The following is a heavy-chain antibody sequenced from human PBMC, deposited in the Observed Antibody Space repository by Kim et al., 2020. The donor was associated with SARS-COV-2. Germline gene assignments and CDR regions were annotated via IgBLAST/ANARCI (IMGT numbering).Heavy chain of an antibody. J-gene: IGHJ4*02. CDR3: ARDGAAAGTQRSYYFDY. V-gene: IGHV3-33*01. CDR1: GFTFSSYG. Sequence: GGSLRLSCAASGFTFSSYGMHWVRQAPGKGLEWVAVIWYDGSNKYYADSVKGRFTISRDNSKNTLYLQMNSLRAEDTAVYYCARDGAAAGTQRSYYFDYWGQGTLVTVSS. CDR2: IWYDGSNK. D-gene: IGHD6-13*01.